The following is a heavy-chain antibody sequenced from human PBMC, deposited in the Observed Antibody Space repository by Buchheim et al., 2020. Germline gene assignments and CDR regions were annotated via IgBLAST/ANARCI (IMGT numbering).Heavy chain of an antibody. CDR2: ITHSGSS. J-gene: IGHJ4*02. CDR3: ARVTSAAAGKRGFDH. Sequence: QVQLQQWGAGLLKPSETLSLTCAVYGGSFTGHYWNWIRQPPGKGLEWIGEITHSGSSNYNPSLKSRVTISVDASKNQVSLKLRSVTAADTAVYYCARVTSAAAGKRGFDHWGQGTL. CDR1: GGSFTGHY. D-gene: IGHD6-13*01. V-gene: IGHV4-34*01.